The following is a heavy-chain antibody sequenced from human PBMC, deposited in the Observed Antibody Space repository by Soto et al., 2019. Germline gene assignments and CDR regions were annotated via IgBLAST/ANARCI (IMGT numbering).Heavy chain of an antibody. V-gene: IGHV3-48*03. D-gene: IGHD5-12*01. CDR1: GFTFSSYE. CDR2: ISSSGTI. J-gene: IGHJ3*02. Sequence: GGSLRLSCAASGFTFSSYEMDWVRQAPGKGLEWVAYISSSGTILYGDSVKGRFTISRDNADNSLYLQMNSLTAEDTAVYYCTKEKSVMYSGYDAFDIWGRGTMVTVSS. CDR3: TKEKSVMYSGYDAFDI.